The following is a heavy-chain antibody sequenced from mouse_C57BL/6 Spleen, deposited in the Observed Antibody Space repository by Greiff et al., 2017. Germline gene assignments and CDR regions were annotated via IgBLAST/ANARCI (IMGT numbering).Heavy chain of an antibody. CDR2: IDPGNGDT. CDR1: GYTFTSYN. Sequence: LQQSGAELVRPGASVKMSCKASGYTFTSYNMHWVKQTPRQGLEWIGAIDPGNGDTSYNQKFKGKATLTVDKSSSTAYMQLSSLTSEDSAVYCCARSGGAYYSNSYAMDYWGQGTSVTVSS. V-gene: IGHV1-12*01. D-gene: IGHD2-5*01. J-gene: IGHJ4*01. CDR3: ARSGGAYYSNSYAMDY.